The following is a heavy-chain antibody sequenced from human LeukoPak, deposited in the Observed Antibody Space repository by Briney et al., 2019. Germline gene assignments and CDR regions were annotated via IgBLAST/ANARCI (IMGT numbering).Heavy chain of an antibody. V-gene: IGHV3-23*01. Sequence: GGSLRLSCAASGFTYSIQAMTWVRQSPGKGLEWVSTISGNGDYTYYADSVKGRFTISRDNSKNTLYLQMNTLRAEDTAVYYCAKQSGNILYLSGPPPFFFDYWGQGALVTVSS. CDR2: ISGNGDYT. CDR3: AKQSGNILYLSGPPPFFFDY. D-gene: IGHD3-16*01. CDR1: GFTYSIQA. J-gene: IGHJ4*02.